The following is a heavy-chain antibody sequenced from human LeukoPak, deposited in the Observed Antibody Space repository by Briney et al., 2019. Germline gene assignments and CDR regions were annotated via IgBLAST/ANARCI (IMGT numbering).Heavy chain of an antibody. Sequence: GGSLRLSCAASGFTFSSYAMHWVRQAPGKGLEWVAVVSYDGSNKYYADSVKGRFTISRDNSKNTLYLQMNSLRAEDTAVYYCARDRGGIYYYYYYGMDVWGQGTTVTVSS. D-gene: IGHD4-23*01. CDR3: ARDRGGIYYYYYYGMDV. CDR1: GFTFSSYA. J-gene: IGHJ6*02. V-gene: IGHV3-30*04. CDR2: VSYDGSNK.